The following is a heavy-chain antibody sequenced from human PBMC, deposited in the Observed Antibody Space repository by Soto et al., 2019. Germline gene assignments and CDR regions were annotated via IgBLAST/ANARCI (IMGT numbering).Heavy chain of an antibody. Sequence: VQLVESGGGVVQPGRSLRLSCAASGFTFSSYAMHWVRQAPGKGLEWVAVISYDGSNKYYADSVKGRFTISRDNSKNTLYLQMNSLRAEDTAVYYCARDSRILAAGTRYYYYGMDVWGQGTTVTVSS. V-gene: IGHV3-30-3*01. J-gene: IGHJ6*02. CDR2: ISYDGSNK. CDR3: ARDSRILAAGTRYYYYGMDV. D-gene: IGHD6-13*01. CDR1: GFTFSSYA.